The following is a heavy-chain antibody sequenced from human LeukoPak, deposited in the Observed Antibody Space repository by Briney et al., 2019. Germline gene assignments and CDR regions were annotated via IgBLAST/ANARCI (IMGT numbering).Heavy chain of an antibody. D-gene: IGHD3-10*01. CDR1: GYTFTGYY. Sequence: ASVKVSCKASGYTFTGYYMHSVRQAPGQGLEWMGWINPNSGGTNYAQKFQGRVTMTRDTSISTAYMELSRLRSDDTAVYYCARDFNYYGSGSFPDYWGQGTLVTVSS. J-gene: IGHJ4*02. CDR3: ARDFNYYGSGSFPDY. CDR2: INPNSGGT. V-gene: IGHV1-2*02.